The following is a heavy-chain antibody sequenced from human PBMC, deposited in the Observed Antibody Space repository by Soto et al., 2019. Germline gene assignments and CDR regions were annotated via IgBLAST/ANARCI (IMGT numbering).Heavy chain of an antibody. D-gene: IGHD3-3*01. V-gene: IGHV3-9*01. CDR1: GFTFDYYA. J-gene: IGHJ6*02. CDR2: ISWNSGSI. CDR3: AKGSLRFLEWSPSGMDV. Sequence: PGGSLRLSSAASGFTFDYYAMHWVRQAPGKGLEWVSGISWNSGSIGYADSVKGRFTISRDNAKNSLYLQMNSLRAEDTALYYCAKGSLRFLEWSPSGMDVWGQGTTVTVS.